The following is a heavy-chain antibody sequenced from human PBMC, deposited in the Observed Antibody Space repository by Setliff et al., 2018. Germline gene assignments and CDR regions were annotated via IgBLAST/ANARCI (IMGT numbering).Heavy chain of an antibody. D-gene: IGHD3-22*01. CDR3: ARAHTWSLPNDNSGYPGWFDP. J-gene: IGHJ5*02. Sequence: SETLSLTCTVSDDSISSRHYYWSWIRQPAGKGLEWLGQIYTSWSTNYNPSLKGRATLSIDASKRQFSLKLTSVTAADTAVYYCARAHTWSLPNDNSGYPGWFDPWGQGTLVTVPS. CDR1: DDSISSRHYY. CDR2: IYTSWST. V-gene: IGHV4-61*09.